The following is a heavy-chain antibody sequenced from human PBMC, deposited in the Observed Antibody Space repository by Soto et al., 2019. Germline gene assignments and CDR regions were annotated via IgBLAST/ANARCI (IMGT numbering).Heavy chain of an antibody. CDR2: IWYDGSNK. CDR3: ARDSSSWSCLDY. J-gene: IGHJ4*02. Sequence: GGSMRLSCAASGFTFSSYGMHWVRPAPGKGLEWVAVIWYDGSNKYYADSVKGRFTISRDNSKNTLYLQMNSLRAEDTAVYYCARDSSSWSCLDYRGQGTLVPVSS. V-gene: IGHV3-33*01. D-gene: IGHD6-13*01. CDR1: GFTFSSYG.